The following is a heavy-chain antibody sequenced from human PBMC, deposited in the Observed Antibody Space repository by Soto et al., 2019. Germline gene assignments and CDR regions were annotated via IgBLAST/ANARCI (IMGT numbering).Heavy chain of an antibody. V-gene: IGHV1-58*01. Sequence: QMQLVQSGPEVKKPGTSVKVSCKASGFTFTSSAVQWVRQARGQRLEWIGWIVVGSGNTNYAQKFQERVTITRDMTTSTDYMELSSLRSEDTAVYYCAAVPVGNIEAAGTRNDAFDIWGQGTMVTVSS. D-gene: IGHD6-13*01. CDR2: IVVGSGNT. CDR1: GFTFTSSA. J-gene: IGHJ3*02. CDR3: AAVPVGNIEAAGTRNDAFDI.